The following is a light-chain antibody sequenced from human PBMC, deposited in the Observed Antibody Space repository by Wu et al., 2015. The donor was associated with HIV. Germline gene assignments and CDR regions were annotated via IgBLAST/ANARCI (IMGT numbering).Light chain of an antibody. CDR3: QQYDSLPYS. CDR1: QSISSW. V-gene: IGKV1-5*03. CDR2: RAS. J-gene: IGKJ2*03. Sequence: DIQMTQSPSTLSASVGDRVTITCRASQSISSWLAWYQQKPGKAPKVLIYRASSLESGVPSRFSGTGSGTEFTLTISSLQPDDFATYSCQQYDSLPYSFGQGTKLEIK.